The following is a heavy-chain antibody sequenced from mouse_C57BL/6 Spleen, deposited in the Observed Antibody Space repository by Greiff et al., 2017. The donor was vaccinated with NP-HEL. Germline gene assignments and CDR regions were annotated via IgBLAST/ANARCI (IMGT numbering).Heavy chain of an antibody. CDR3: ASGGLLLRFDY. Sequence: EVQLQQSGPGLVKPSQSLSLTCSVTGYSITSGYYWNWIRQFPGNKLEWMGYISYDGSNNYNPSLKNRISITRDTSKNQFFLKLNSVTTEDTATYYCASGGLLLRFDYWGQGTTLTVSS. CDR2: ISYDGSN. D-gene: IGHD1-1*01. V-gene: IGHV3-6*01. CDR1: GYSITSGYY. J-gene: IGHJ2*01.